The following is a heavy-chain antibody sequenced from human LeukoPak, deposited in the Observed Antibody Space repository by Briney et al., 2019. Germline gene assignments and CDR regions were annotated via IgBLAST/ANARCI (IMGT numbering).Heavy chain of an antibody. CDR3: ATGRGAVAGTGGYFDY. CDR2: FDPEDGET. CDR1: GYTLTELS. D-gene: IGHD6-19*01. V-gene: IGHV1-24*01. J-gene: IGHJ4*02. Sequence: ASVKVSCKASGYTLTELSMHWVRQAPGKGLEWMGGFDPEDGETIYAQKFQGRVTMTEDTSTDTAYMELSSLRSEDTAVYYCATGRGAVAGTGGYFDYWGQGTLVTVSP.